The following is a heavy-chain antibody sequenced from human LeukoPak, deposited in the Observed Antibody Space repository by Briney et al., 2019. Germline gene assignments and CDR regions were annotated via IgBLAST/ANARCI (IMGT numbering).Heavy chain of an antibody. Sequence: PGGSLRLSCAASGFTFSTYGMHWVRQAPGKGPEWVSGIGDSGVSTFYADSVKGRFAISRDNSKNTLYLRMNSLRVEDTAVYYCAKDVQWLANAFDIWGPGTMVTVSS. V-gene: IGHV3-23*01. CDR3: AKDVQWLANAFDI. J-gene: IGHJ3*02. CDR1: GFTFSTYG. D-gene: IGHD6-19*01. CDR2: IGDSGVST.